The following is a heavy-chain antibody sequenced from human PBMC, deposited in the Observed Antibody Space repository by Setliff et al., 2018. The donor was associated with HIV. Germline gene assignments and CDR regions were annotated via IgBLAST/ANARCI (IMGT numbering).Heavy chain of an antibody. J-gene: IGHJ4*02. D-gene: IGHD3-22*01. CDR2: ISSSSTYI. V-gene: IGHV3-21*01. CDR1: GFSFSNYA. CDR3: ATGYFYDSSGYKH. Sequence: GGSLRLSCAASGFSFSNYAMSWVRQAPGKGLEWVSSISSSSTYIDYADSVKGRFTISRDNAKNSLYLQMNSLRAEDTAVYYCATGYFYDSSGYKHWGQGTLVTVSS.